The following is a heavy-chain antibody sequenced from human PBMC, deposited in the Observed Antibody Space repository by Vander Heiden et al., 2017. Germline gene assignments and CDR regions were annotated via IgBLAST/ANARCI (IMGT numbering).Heavy chain of an antibody. CDR2: IYYSGST. CDR3: ARQGTLWCGELSKAFDI. J-gene: IGHJ3*02. V-gene: IGHV4-39*01. CDR1: GASTSSRSYY. Sequence: QLQLQESGPGLVKPSENLSLTCTVSGASTSSRSYYWGWIRQPPGKGLEWIGSIYYSGSTYYNPSLKSRVTISVDTSKNQFSLKLSSVTAADTAVYYCARQGTLWCGELSKAFDIWGQGTMVTVSS. D-gene: IGHD3-10*01.